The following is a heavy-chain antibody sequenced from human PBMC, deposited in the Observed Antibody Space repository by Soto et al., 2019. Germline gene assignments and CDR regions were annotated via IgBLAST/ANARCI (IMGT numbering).Heavy chain of an antibody. Sequence: PGGSLRLSCAASGFTFSSYSMNWVRQAPGKGLEWVSSISSSSSYIYYADSVKGRFTISRDNAKNSLYLQMNSLRAEDTAVYYCARDAVGIVGATPHNWFDPWGQGTLVTVSS. D-gene: IGHD1-26*01. CDR3: ARDAVGIVGATPHNWFDP. CDR2: ISSSSSYI. V-gene: IGHV3-21*01. J-gene: IGHJ5*02. CDR1: GFTFSSYS.